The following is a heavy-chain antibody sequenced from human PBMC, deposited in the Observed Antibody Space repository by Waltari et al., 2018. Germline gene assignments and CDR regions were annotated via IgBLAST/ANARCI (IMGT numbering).Heavy chain of an antibody. Sequence: EVQLVESGGGLVQPGGSLRLSCAASGFTFSSYEMNWVRQAPGKGVDEVSYISSSGSTIYYAASLKGRFTISRDNAKNSLYLQRNSLRSEDTAVYYCARVGRAMAFDYWGQGTLVTVSS. J-gene: IGHJ4*02. CDR2: ISSSGSTI. D-gene: IGHD5-18*01. CDR3: ARVGRAMAFDY. CDR1: GFTFSSYE. V-gene: IGHV3-48*03.